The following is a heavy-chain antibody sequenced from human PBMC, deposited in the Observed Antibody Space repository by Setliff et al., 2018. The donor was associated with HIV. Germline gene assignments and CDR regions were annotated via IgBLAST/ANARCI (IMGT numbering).Heavy chain of an antibody. J-gene: IGHJ5*02. CDR1: GFTFSSCS. Sequence: PGGSLRLSCVASGFTFSSCSMNWVRQAPGKGLEWVSSISSSSSYIKYAQTVKGRFTISRDNAKNSLSLLMTSLRADDTAVYYCARDSSTSSGVVWFDPWGQGTLVTVSS. V-gene: IGHV3-21*01. D-gene: IGHD2-2*01. CDR3: ARDSSTSSGVVWFDP. CDR2: ISSSSSYI.